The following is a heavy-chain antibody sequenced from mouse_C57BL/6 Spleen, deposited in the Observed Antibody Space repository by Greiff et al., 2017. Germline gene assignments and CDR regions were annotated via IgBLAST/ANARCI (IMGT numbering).Heavy chain of an antibody. Sequence: QVQLQQSGAELVKPGASVQMSCKASGYTFTSYWLTWVKQRPGQGLEWIGDIYPGSGSTNYNEKFKSKATLTVDTSSSTAYMQLSSLTSEDSAVYYCARMVTTYFDYWGQGTTLTVSS. V-gene: IGHV1-55*01. D-gene: IGHD2-3*01. CDR1: GYTFTSYW. J-gene: IGHJ2*01. CDR2: IYPGSGST. CDR3: ARMVTTYFDY.